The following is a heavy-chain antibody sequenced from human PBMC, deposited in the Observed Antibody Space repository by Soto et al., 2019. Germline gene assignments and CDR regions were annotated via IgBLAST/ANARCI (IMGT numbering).Heavy chain of an antibody. CDR3: ARDPGDYDFWSGFLSIGLDY. V-gene: IGHV3-33*01. CDR2: IWYDGSNK. CDR1: GFTFSSYG. D-gene: IGHD3-3*01. J-gene: IGHJ4*02. Sequence: QVQLVESGGGVVQPGRSLRLSCAASGFTFSSYGMHWVRQAPGKGLEWVAVIWYDGSNKYYADSVKGRFTISRDNSKNTLYLQMNSLRAEDTAVYYCARDPGDYDFWSGFLSIGLDYWGQGTLVTVSS.